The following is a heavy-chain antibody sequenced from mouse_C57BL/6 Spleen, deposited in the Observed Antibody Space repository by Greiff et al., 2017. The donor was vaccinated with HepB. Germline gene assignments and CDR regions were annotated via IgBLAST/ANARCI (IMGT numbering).Heavy chain of an antibody. V-gene: IGHV10-1*01. CDR3: VRELRHFDY. CDR2: IRSKSNNYAT. CDR1: GFSFNTYA. Sequence: GGGLVQPKGSLKLSCAASGFSFNTYAMNWVRQAPGKGLEWVARIRSKSNNYATYYADSVKDRFTISRDDSESMLYLQMNNLKTEDTAMYYCVRELRHFDYWGQGTTLTVSS. D-gene: IGHD3-2*02. J-gene: IGHJ2*01.